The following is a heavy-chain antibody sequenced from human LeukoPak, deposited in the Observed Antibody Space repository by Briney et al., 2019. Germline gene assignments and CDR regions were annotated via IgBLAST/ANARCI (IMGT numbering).Heavy chain of an antibody. J-gene: IGHJ4*02. V-gene: IGHV1-69*05. D-gene: IGHD3-3*01. Sequence: SVKVSCKASGGTFSSYAISGVRQAPGQGLEWMGGIIPIFGTANYAQKFQGRVTITTDESTSTAYMELSSLRSEDTAVYYCARGHNDFWSGYPFDYWGQGTLVTVSS. CDR1: GGTFSSYA. CDR3: ARGHNDFWSGYPFDY. CDR2: IIPIFGTA.